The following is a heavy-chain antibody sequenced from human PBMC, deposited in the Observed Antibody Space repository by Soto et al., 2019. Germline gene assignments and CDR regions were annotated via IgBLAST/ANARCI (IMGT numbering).Heavy chain of an antibody. CDR2: IKQDGSET. CDR1: GFTFSRSW. J-gene: IGHJ6*02. V-gene: IGHV3-7*01. CDR3: AMNAISLAV. Sequence: GGSLRLSCAASGFTFSRSWMTWVRQAPGKGLEWVARIKQDGSETYYVDSVKGRFSISRDNAKNSLFLQMNSLRVDDTGVYYCAMNAISLAVRGQGTRVTFSS. D-gene: IGHD3-9*01.